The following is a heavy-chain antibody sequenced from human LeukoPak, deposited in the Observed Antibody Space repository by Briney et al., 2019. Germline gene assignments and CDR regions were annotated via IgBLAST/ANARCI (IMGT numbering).Heavy chain of an antibody. V-gene: IGHV4-59*01. D-gene: IGHD3-10*01. J-gene: IGHJ4*02. CDR3: ATGRDPYKTGH. CDR1: GVSIFSSY. CDR2: VHYSGST. Sequence: SETLSLTCTVSGVSIFSSYWNWVRQPPGKGLEWIGYVHYSGSTNYNPSLKSRVTISVDTSKSQFSLKLSSLAAADTAVYYCATGRDPYKTGHWGQGTLVTVSS.